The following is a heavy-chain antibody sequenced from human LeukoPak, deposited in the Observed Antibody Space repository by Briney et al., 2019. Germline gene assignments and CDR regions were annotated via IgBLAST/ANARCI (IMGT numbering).Heavy chain of an antibody. V-gene: IGHV4-30-2*01. CDR1: GGSISSGSYY. J-gene: IGHJ6*02. CDR3: ASTYCGGDCYSGYYYYGMDV. Sequence: SQTLSLTCTVSGGSISSGSYYWSWIRQPPGKGPEWIGYIYHDGTTYYNPSLRSRVTISVDRSKNQFSLKLSSVTAADTAVYYCASTYCGGDCYSGYYYYGMDVWGQGTTVTVSS. CDR2: IYHDGTT. D-gene: IGHD2-21*02.